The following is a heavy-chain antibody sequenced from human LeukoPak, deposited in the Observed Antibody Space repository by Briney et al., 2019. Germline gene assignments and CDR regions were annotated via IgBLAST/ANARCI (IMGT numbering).Heavy chain of an antibody. D-gene: IGHD5-18*01. J-gene: IGHJ5*02. CDR1: GFIFSRYG. Sequence: GGSLRLSCAASGFIFSRYGMSWVRQAPGKGLEWVSAISGSGGSTYYADSVKGRFTISRDNSKNTLYLQMNSLRAEDTAVYYCAKDGAAMAYNWFDPWGQGTLVTVSS. CDR2: ISGSGGST. CDR3: AKDGAAMAYNWFDP. V-gene: IGHV3-23*01.